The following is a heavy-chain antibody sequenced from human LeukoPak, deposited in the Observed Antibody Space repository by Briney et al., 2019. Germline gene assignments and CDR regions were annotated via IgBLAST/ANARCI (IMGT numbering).Heavy chain of an antibody. Sequence: SETLSLACTVSGGSISSSSYYWGWIRQPPGKGLEWIGSIYYSGSTYYNPSLKSRVTISVDTSKNQFSLKLSSVTAADTAVYYCARPAIAVAGTPPDYWGQGTLVTVSS. D-gene: IGHD6-19*01. J-gene: IGHJ4*02. CDR2: IYYSGST. CDR3: ARPAIAVAGTPPDY. CDR1: GGSISSSSYY. V-gene: IGHV4-39*01.